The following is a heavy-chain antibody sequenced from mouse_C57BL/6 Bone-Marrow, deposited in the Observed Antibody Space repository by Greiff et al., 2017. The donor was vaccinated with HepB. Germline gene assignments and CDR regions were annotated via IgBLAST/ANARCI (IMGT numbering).Heavy chain of an antibody. CDR1: GYTFTSYD. CDR3: ARGATTAYYPMDY. J-gene: IGHJ4*01. V-gene: IGHV1-85*01. CDR2: IYPRDGST. Sequence: QVQLKQSGPELVKPGASVKLSCKASGYTFTSYDINWVKQRPGQGLEWIGWIYPRDGSTKYNEKFKGKATLTVDTSSSTAYMELHSLTSEDSAVYFCARGATTAYYPMDYWGQGTSVTVSS. D-gene: IGHD1-2*01.